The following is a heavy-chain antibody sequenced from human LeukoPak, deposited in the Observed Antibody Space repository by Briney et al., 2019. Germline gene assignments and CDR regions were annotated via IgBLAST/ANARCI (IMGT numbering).Heavy chain of an antibody. CDR2: IYYSGST. CDR1: GGSISSYY. CDR3: ARAPYGARFDY. J-gene: IGHJ4*02. Sequence: PSETLSLTCTVSGGSISSYYWSWIRQPPGKGLEWIGYIYYSGSTNYNPSLKSRVTISVGTSKNQFSLKLSSVTAADTAVYYCARAPYGARFDYWGQGTLVTVSS. D-gene: IGHD3-10*01. V-gene: IGHV4-59*01.